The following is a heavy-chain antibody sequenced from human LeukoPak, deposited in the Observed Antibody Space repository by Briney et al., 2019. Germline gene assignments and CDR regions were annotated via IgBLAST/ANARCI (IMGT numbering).Heavy chain of an antibody. Sequence: SETLTLTCTVSGGSVSSGSDHWSWIRKPPGKGLEWNGYFYYSGRPNYNPSLKSRVTIAVDTSKNQFSLKLSSVTAADTAVYYCARSGYCSGGSCYGFDPWGQGTLVTVSS. D-gene: IGHD2-15*01. CDR3: ARSGYCSGGSCYGFDP. CDR2: FYYSGRP. V-gene: IGHV4-61*01. J-gene: IGHJ5*02. CDR1: GGSVSSGSDH.